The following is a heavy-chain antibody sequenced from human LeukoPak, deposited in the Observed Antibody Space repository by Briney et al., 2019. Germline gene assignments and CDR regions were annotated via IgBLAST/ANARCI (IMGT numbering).Heavy chain of an antibody. CDR2: IWHDGSHK. D-gene: IGHD3-10*01. J-gene: IGHJ4*02. Sequence: GGSLRLSCAASGFAFNTYAMHWVRQAPGQGLEWVALIWHDGSHKFYSNAVRRQFTISRDNSKNTVSLQKNNLRPEDTAVYYCAREIFGSGRYPDFWGQGTLVTVSS. CDR3: AREIFGSGRYPDF. V-gene: IGHV3-33*01. CDR1: GFAFNTYA.